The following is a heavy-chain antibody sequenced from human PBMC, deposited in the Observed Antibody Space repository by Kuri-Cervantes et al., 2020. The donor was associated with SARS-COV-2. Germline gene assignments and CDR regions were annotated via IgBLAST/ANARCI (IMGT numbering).Heavy chain of an antibody. J-gene: IGHJ6*03. Sequence: ETLSLTCAASGFTVSSNYMSWVRQAPGKGLEWVSAISGSGGSTYYADSVKGRFTISRDNSKNTLYLQMNSLRAEDTAVYYCAKLPVRYQLLYGYYYYMDVWGKGTTVTVSS. CDR1: GFTVSSNY. CDR3: AKLPVRYQLLYGYYYYMDV. CDR2: ISGSGGST. D-gene: IGHD2-2*02. V-gene: IGHV3-23*01.